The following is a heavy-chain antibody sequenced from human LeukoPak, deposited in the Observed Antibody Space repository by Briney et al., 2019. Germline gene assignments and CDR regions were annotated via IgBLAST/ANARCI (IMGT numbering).Heavy chain of an antibody. V-gene: IGHV1-46*01. Sequence: PSVKVSCKASGYTFTSYYMHWVRQAPGQGLEWMGIINPSGGSTSYAQKFQGRVTMTRDTSTSTVYMELSSLRSEDTAVYYCAGSGSGYLDFYYYGMDVWGQGTTVTVSS. CDR2: INPSGGST. CDR3: AGSGSGYLDFYYYGMDV. CDR1: GYTFTSYY. D-gene: IGHD3-22*01. J-gene: IGHJ6*02.